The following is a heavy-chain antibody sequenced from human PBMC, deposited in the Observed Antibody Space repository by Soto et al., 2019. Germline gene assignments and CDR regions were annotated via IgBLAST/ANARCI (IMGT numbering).Heavy chain of an antibody. CDR1: GFTFSSYA. V-gene: IGHV3-23*01. J-gene: IGHJ6*04. D-gene: IGHD3-10*02. CDR3: ATHPKPTVLSGDV. Sequence: GGSLRLSCAASGFTFSSYAMSWVRQAPGKGLEWVSAISGSGGSTYYADSVKGRFTISRDNSKNTLYLQMNSLRAEDTAVYYCATHPKPTVLSGDVWGKGTTVTVSS. CDR2: ISGSGGST.